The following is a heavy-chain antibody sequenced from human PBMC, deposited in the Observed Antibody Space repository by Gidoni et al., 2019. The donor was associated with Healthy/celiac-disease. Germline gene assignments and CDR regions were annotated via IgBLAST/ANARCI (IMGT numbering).Heavy chain of an antibody. D-gene: IGHD6-13*01. CDR2: IIPILGIA. J-gene: IGHJ6*02. V-gene: IGHV1-69*02. CDR3: ALLAAAGTYGRDV. Sequence: QVQLVQSGAEVKTPGSSVQVSCKASGGTFSSYTLSWVRQAPGQGLEWMGRIIPILGIANYAQKFQGRVTITADKYTSTAYMELSRLRSEDTAVYYCALLAAAGTYGRDVWGQGTTVT. CDR1: GGTFSSYT.